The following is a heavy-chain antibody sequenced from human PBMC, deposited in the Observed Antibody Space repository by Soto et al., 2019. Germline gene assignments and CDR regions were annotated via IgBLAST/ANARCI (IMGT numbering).Heavy chain of an antibody. D-gene: IGHD2-15*01. CDR1: GGSISSGGYS. V-gene: IGHV4-30-2*01. CDR2: IYHSGST. Sequence: QLQLQESGSGLVKPSQTLSLTCAVSGGSISSGGYSWSWIRQPPGKGLEWIGYIYHSGSTYYNPSLKSRVTIALDRSKNEFSLKLSSVTAADRAVYYCANFRLDSGVLLDYWGQGTLVTVSS. CDR3: ANFRLDSGVLLDY. J-gene: IGHJ4*02.